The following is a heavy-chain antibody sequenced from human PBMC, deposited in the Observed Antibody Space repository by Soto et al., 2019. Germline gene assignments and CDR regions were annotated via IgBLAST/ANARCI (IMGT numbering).Heavy chain of an antibody. CDR2: IWHDGSNK. Sequence: QVQLVESGGGVVQPGRSLRLSCAASGFTLSTYVMHWVRQAPGKGLEWVAVIWHDGSNKYYADSVKGRFTISRDNSKNTLDLQINSLRAEDTAVYYCAREFRTGTVDYWGQGTLVTVSS. CDR3: AREFRTGTVDY. J-gene: IGHJ4*02. V-gene: IGHV3-33*01. CDR1: GFTLSTYV. D-gene: IGHD1-1*01.